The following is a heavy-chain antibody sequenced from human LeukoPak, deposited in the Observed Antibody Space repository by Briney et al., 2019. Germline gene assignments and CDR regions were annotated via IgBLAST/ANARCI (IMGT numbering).Heavy chain of an antibody. V-gene: IGHV1-69*13. CDR3: ARDAIAAAGTQLPYYYYYMDV. J-gene: IGHJ6*03. Sequence: ASVKVSCKASGGTFSSYAISWVRQAPGQGLEWMGGIIPIFGTANYAQKFQGRVTITADESTSTAYMELSSLRSDDTAVYYCARDAIAAAGTQLPYYYYYMDVWGKGTTVTISS. D-gene: IGHD6-13*01. CDR2: IIPIFGTA. CDR1: GGTFSSYA.